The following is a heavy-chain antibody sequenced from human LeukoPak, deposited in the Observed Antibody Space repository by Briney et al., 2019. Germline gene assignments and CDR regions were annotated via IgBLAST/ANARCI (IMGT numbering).Heavy chain of an antibody. CDR1: GYTFTSYD. J-gene: IGHJ2*01. CDR3: ARGQSRYGDYWYFDL. Sequence: GVSVKVSCKASGYTFTSYDINWVRQATGQGLEWMGWMNPNSGNTGYAQKFQGRVTMTRNTSISTAYMELSSLRSEDTAVYYCARGQSRYGDYWYFDLWGRGTLVTVSS. CDR2: MNPNSGNT. D-gene: IGHD4-17*01. V-gene: IGHV1-8*01.